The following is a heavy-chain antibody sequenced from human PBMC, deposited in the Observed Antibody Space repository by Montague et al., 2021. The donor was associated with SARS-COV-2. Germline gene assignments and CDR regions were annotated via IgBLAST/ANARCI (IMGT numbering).Heavy chain of an antibody. Sequence: SETLSLTCSVSGASISSNNWWIWVRQSPGKGLEWIGETYHSGSTNYNPSLRSRVTISVDKSKNQFSLKVNSVSAADTAVYYCARLGVVPSPRTFDPWGQGPWSPSPQ. V-gene: IGHV4-4*02. D-gene: IGHD3-10*01. J-gene: IGHJ5*02. CDR1: GASISSNNW. CDR2: TYHSGST. CDR3: ARLGVVPSPRTFDP.